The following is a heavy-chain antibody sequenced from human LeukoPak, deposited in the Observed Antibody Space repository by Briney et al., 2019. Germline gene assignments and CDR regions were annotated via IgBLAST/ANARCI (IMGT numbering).Heavy chain of an antibody. J-gene: IGHJ3*02. V-gene: IGHV1-8*01. CDR2: MNPNSGNT. CDR3: ARGSPYYDFDI. Sequence: ASVNVSCKASGYTFTSYDINWVRQAPGQGLEWMGWMNPNSGNTGYAQKFQGRVTMTRNTSISTAYMELSSLRSEDTAVYYCARGSPYYDFDIWGQGTMVTVSS. D-gene: IGHD3-22*01. CDR1: GYTFTSYD.